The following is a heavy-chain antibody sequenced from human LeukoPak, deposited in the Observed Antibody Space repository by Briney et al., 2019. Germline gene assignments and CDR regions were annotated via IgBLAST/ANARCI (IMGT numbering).Heavy chain of an antibody. V-gene: IGHV3-7*01. CDR2: IKEDGGEE. CDR1: GFTFSRYW. CDR3: ARDHPMAVAGLIDY. J-gene: IGHJ4*02. D-gene: IGHD6-19*01. Sequence: GGSLTLSCAASGFTFSRYWMTWVRQAPGKGLEWVANIKEDGGEEYYVDSVKGRFTISRDNAKNSLYLQMNSLRVEDTAVYYCARDHPMAVAGLIDYWGQGTLVTVST.